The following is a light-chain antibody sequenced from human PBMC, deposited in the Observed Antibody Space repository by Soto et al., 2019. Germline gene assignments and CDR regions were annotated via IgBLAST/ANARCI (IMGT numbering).Light chain of an antibody. V-gene: IGLV2-23*01. Sequence: QSALTQPASVSGSPGQSITIPCTGTSSDVGSYNLVSWYQQYPGKVPKLLIYEGSKRPSGVSYRLSGSRSGNTASLTISGLQAEDEADYYCCAYAGRSTWVFGGGTKVTVL. CDR1: SSDVGSYNL. CDR3: CAYAGRSTWV. J-gene: IGLJ3*02. CDR2: EGS.